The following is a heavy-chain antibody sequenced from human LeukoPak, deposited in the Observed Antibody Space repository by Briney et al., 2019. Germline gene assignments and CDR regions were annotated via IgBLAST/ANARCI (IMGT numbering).Heavy chain of an antibody. D-gene: IGHD2-15*01. Sequence: GGSLRLSCAGSGFTFGNSAMHWVRQAPGKGLEYVSAITSGGGSTNYADPVKGRFTISRDNSKKTLYLQMGSLRPEDTAVYYCARGTGCRGGSCLSEALTAASHWGQGTLVTVSS. V-gene: IGHV3-64*02. J-gene: IGHJ4*02. CDR3: ARGTGCRGGSCLSEALTAASH. CDR2: ITSGGGST. CDR1: GFTFGNSA.